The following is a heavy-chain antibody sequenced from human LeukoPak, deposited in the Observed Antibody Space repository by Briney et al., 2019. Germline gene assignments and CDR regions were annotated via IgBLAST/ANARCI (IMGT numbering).Heavy chain of an antibody. CDR1: GYTFTSYG. D-gene: IGHD3-9*01. V-gene: IGHV1-18*04. Sequence: ASVKVSCKASGYTFTSYGISWVRQAPGQGLEWMGWISAYNGNTKYAQKLQGRVTMTTDTSTSTAYMELRSLRSDDTAVYYCARDSDYDILTGYYTSVNRGFDYWGQGTLVTVSS. CDR3: ARDSDYDILTGYYTSVNRGFDY. J-gene: IGHJ4*02. CDR2: ISAYNGNT.